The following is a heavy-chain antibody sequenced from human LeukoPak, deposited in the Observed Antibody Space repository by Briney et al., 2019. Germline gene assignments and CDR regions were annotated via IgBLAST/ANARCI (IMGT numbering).Heavy chain of an antibody. D-gene: IGHD3-10*01. CDR2: IYHSGST. Sequence: SETLSLTCAVSGGSISSSNWWSWVRQPPGKGLEWIGEIYHSGSTNYNPSLKSRVTISVDKSKNQFSLKLSSVTAADTAVYYCARGAYGSGSYYLIADIQIDYWGQGTLVTVSS. CDR3: ARGAYGSGSYYLIADIQIDY. V-gene: IGHV4-4*02. J-gene: IGHJ4*02. CDR1: GGSISSSNW.